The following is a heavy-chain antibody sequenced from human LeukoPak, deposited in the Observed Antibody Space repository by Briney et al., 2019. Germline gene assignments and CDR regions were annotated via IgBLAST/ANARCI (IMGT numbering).Heavy chain of an antibody. CDR2: IKQDGSEK. D-gene: IGHD3-10*01. CDR3: ASGVHYFDY. CDR1: GFTFSNYW. Sequence: GGSLRLSCAASGFTFSNYWMSWVRQAPGKGLEWVANIKQDGSEKYYVDSVKGQFTISRDNAKSSLYLQMNSLRAEDTAVYYCASGVHYFDYWGQGTLVTVSS. J-gene: IGHJ4*02. V-gene: IGHV3-7*01.